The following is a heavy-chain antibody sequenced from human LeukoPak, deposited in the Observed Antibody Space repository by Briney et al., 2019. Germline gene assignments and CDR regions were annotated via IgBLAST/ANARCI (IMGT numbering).Heavy chain of an antibody. CDR1: GYSISSGYY. V-gene: IGHV4-38-2*01. CDR3: TGSGSYYNALFQH. CDR2: IYHSGST. D-gene: IGHD3-10*01. J-gene: IGHJ1*01. Sequence: SETLSLTCAVSGYSISSGYYWGWIRQPPGKGLEWIGSIYHSGSTYYNPSLKSRVTISVDTSKNQFSLKLSSVTATDTAVYYCTGSGSYYNALFQHWGRAPWSPSPQ.